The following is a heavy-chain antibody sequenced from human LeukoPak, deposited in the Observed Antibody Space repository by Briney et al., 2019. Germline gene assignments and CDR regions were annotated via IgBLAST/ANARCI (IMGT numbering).Heavy chain of an antibody. J-gene: IGHJ6*02. Sequence: SETLSLTCAVYGGSFSGYYWSWIRQPPGKGLEWIGEINHSGSTNYNPSLKSRVTISVGTSKNQFSLKLSSVTAADTAVYYCARGGEWQQLVAPGYYGMDVWGQGTTVTVSS. D-gene: IGHD6-13*01. CDR2: INHSGST. V-gene: IGHV4-34*01. CDR3: ARGGEWQQLVAPGYYGMDV. CDR1: GGSFSGYY.